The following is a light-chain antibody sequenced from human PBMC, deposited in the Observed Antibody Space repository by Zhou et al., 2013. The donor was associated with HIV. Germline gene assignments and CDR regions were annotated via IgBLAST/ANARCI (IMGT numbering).Light chain of an antibody. CDR1: QSLVHSDGNTY. J-gene: IGKJ5*01. CDR3: MQGSHWPST. V-gene: IGKV2-30*02. CDR2: KIS. Sequence: DVVMTQSPLSLPVTLGQPASISCRSSQSLVHSDGNTYLSWFQQRPGQSPRRLIYKISNRDSGVPDRFSGSGSGTDFTLKIGRVEAEDVGVYYCMQGSHWPSTFGQGTRLEIE.